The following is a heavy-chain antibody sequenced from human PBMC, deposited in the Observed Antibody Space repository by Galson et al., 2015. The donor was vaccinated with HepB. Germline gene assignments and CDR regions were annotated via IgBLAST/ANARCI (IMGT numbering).Heavy chain of an antibody. D-gene: IGHD3-10*01. J-gene: IGHJ4*02. CDR2: ISGSGGST. CDR1: GFTFSSYA. CDR3: AKSISWFGEFPLDFDY. V-gene: IGHV3-23*01. Sequence: SLRLSCAASGFTFSSYAMSWVRQAPGKGLEWVSAISGSGGSTYYADSVKGRFTISRDNSKNTLYLQINSLRAEDTAVYYCAKSISWFGEFPLDFDYWGQGTLVTVSS.